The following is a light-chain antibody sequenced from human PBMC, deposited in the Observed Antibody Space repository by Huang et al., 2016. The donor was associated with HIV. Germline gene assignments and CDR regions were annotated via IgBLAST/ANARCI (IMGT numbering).Light chain of an antibody. J-gene: IGKJ4*01. CDR3: QQCADWPLT. V-gene: IGKV3-11*01. CDR2: DAS. Sequence: EIVLTQSPATLSLSPGERATLSCRASQHISGYLAWYQQKPGQAPRLLIYDASIGATGIPVRFSGSGSGTDFTFSISSLEPEDFAFYYCQQCADWPLTFGGGTKVEIK. CDR1: QHISGY.